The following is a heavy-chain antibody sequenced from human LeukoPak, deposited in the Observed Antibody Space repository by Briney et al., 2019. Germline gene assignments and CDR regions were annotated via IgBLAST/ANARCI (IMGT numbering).Heavy chain of an antibody. CDR2: ISHSGST. J-gene: IGHJ4*02. Sequence: SETLSLTCTVSGASISRPYWWSWVRKSPGTGLEWIGEISHSGSTHYNPSLKSRVTISVDKSKNQVSLKLNSVTAADTAMYYCARDGGSDQYYFDQWGQGTLVTVSS. V-gene: IGHV4-4*02. CDR1: GASISRPYW. D-gene: IGHD6-19*01. CDR3: ARDGGSDQYYFDQ.